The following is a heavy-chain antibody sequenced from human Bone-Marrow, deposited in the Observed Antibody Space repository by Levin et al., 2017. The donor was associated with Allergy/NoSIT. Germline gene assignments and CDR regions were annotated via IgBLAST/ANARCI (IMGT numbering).Heavy chain of an antibody. D-gene: IGHD2-8*01. CDR2: ISAYNGNT. Sequence: ASVKVSCKASGYTFTSYGISWVRQAPGQGLEWMGWISAYNGNTNYAQKLQGRVTMTTDTSTSTAYMELRSLRSDDTAVYYCARDFRSSVLMVYAQMRGMDVWGQGTTVTVSS. J-gene: IGHJ6*02. V-gene: IGHV1-18*01. CDR3: ARDFRSSVLMVYAQMRGMDV. CDR1: GYTFTSYG.